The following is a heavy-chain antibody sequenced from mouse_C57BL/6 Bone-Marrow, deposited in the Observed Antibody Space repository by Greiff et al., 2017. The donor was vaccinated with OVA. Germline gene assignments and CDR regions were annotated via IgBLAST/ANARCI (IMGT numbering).Heavy chain of an antibody. CDR2: IFPETGGT. V-gene: IGHV1-15*01. D-gene: IGHD2-5*01. CDR3: TRSYSNYYAMDY. Sequence: QVQLQQSGAELVRPGASVTLSCKASGYTFTDYEMHWVKQTPVHGLEWIGAIFPETGGTAYNQKFKGKAILTADKSSSTAYMELRSLTSEDSAVNYGTRSYSNYYAMDYWGQGTSVTVSS. CDR1: GYTFTDYE. J-gene: IGHJ4*01.